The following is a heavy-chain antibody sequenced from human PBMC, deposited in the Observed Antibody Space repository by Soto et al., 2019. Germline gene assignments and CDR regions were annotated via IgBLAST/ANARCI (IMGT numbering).Heavy chain of an antibody. J-gene: IGHJ6*03. CDR1: GYTFTSYA. CDR3: ARCRYYGSGSYYNYYYYMDV. Sequence: ASVKVSCKASGYTFTSYAMHWVRQAPGQRLEWMGWINAGNGNTKYSQKFQGRVTITRDTSASTAYMELSSLRSEDTAVYYCARCRYYGSGSYYNYYYYMDVWGKGTTVTVSS. V-gene: IGHV1-3*01. D-gene: IGHD3-10*01. CDR2: INAGNGNT.